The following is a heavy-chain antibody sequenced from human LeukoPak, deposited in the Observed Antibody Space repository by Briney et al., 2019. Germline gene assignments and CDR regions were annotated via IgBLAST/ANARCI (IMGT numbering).Heavy chain of an antibody. Sequence: SSETLSLTCTGSGGNISGYYWSWLRQPPGKGLEWIGHVYYSGRTTYNPSLRSRLTISADTSTSQLSLRRSSMIAPDTAAYYRTRHKPTGSYPLEVWGQGTLVTVSS. J-gene: IGHJ4*02. CDR3: TRHKPTGSYPLEV. CDR2: VYYSGRT. V-gene: IGHV4-59*08. D-gene: IGHD3-10*01. CDR1: GGNISGYY.